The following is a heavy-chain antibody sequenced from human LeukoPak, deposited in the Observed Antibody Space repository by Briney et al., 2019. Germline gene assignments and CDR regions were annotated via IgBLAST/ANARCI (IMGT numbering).Heavy chain of an antibody. Sequence: SETLSLTCTVSGGSISTYYLSWIRQPPGKGLEWIGYVYYSGNTNYNPSLKSRLTISIDTSKNQFSLKLSSVTAADTAVCYCASVGSGCFDFWGQGTLVTVSS. CDR1: GGSISTYY. D-gene: IGHD3-22*01. J-gene: IGHJ4*02. V-gene: IGHV4-59*01. CDR3: ASVGSGCFDF. CDR2: VYYSGNT.